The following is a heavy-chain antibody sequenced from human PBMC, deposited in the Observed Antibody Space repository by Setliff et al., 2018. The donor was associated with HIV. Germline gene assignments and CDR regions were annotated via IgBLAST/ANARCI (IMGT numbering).Heavy chain of an antibody. D-gene: IGHD3-10*01. V-gene: IGHV1-2*02. Sequence: ASVKVSCKTAGYTFTGHFIHWMRQAPGQGLEWMGWINPNSGATDYAWRFEDRVTMTSDTSIRTVYMELSSLRSDDTAVYYCARDTAIGWYGESKMSDFWGRGTLVTVSS. CDR2: INPNSGAT. J-gene: IGHJ4*02. CDR3: ARDTAIGWYGESKMSDF. CDR1: GYTFTGHF.